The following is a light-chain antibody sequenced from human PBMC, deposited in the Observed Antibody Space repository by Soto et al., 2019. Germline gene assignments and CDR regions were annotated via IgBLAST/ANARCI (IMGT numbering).Light chain of an antibody. V-gene: IGLV2-23*02. Sequence: QSALTQPASVSGSPGQSITISCTGTSGDVGNFNLVSWYQQHPGKAPHLIIYEVGKRPSGVSSRFSGSKSGNTASLTISGVQAEEEGDYYCCASAGGSVNVLFGGGTKVTVL. CDR3: CASAGGSVNVL. CDR1: SGDVGNFNL. J-gene: IGLJ3*02. CDR2: EVG.